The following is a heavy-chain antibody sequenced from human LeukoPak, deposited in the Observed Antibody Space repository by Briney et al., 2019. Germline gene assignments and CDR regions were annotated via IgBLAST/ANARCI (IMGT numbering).Heavy chain of an antibody. Sequence: PSETLSLTCTVSGDSISRYDWSWLRQPPGKGLEWIWYIYYSGSTNYNPSLKSRVTISVDTSKNQFSLKLSSVTAADTDVYYCARVGSSSWSHYYYYGMDVWGQGTTVTVSS. D-gene: IGHD6-6*01. CDR3: ARVGSSSWSHYYYYGMDV. J-gene: IGHJ6*02. CDR2: IYYSGST. CDR1: GDSISRYD. V-gene: IGHV4-59*01.